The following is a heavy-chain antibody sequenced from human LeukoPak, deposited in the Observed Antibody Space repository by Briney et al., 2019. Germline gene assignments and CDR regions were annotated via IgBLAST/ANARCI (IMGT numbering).Heavy chain of an antibody. CDR2: IYYSGST. J-gene: IGHJ4*02. CDR1: GGSLSSSSYY. D-gene: IGHD5-18*01. CDR3: ARHLGRSNTAMAIDY. V-gene: IGHV4-61*01. Sequence: SETLSLTCTVSGGSLSSSSYYWSWIRQPPGKGLEWIGYIYYSGSTNYNPSLKSRVTISVDTSKNQFSLKLSSVTAADTAVYYCARHLGRSNTAMAIDYWGQGTLVTVSS.